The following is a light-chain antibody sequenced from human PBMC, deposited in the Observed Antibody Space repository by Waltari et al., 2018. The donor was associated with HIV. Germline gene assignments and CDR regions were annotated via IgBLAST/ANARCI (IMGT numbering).Light chain of an antibody. Sequence: SVLTQPPSKSAAPGQTVTISCAGHSSNIGANDVSWYQQLPGAAPTLIIYESTKRPSVISDRFYASKSDTTATLDIAGVQPGDEAMYFCGTRDNDLGPVILGGGTWVTVL. V-gene: IGLV1-51*02. CDR3: GTRDNDLGPVI. J-gene: IGLJ2*01. CDR1: SSNIGAND. CDR2: EST.